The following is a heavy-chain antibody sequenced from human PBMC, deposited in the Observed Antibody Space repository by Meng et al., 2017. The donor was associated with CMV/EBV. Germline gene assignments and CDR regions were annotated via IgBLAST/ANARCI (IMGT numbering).Heavy chain of an antibody. Sequence: ASVKVSFKASGYTFTGYYMHWVRQAPGQGLEWMVWINPNSGGTNYAQKFQGRVTMTRDTSISTAYMELSRLRSDDTAVYYCAREGVDTDMVSEWNYYYGMDVWGQGTTVTVSS. D-gene: IGHD5-18*01. CDR1: GYTFTGYY. V-gene: IGHV1-2*02. J-gene: IGHJ6*02. CDR3: AREGVDTDMVSEWNYYYGMDV. CDR2: INPNSGGT.